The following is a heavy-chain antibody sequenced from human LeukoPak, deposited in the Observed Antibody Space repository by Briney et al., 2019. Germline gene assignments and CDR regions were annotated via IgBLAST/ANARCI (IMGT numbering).Heavy chain of an antibody. CDR2: INPNSGGT. CDR1: GYTFSSYA. J-gene: IGHJ4*02. V-gene: IGHV1-2*04. CDR3: ARGGYCSGGSCYLWVIDY. D-gene: IGHD2-15*01. Sequence: ASVKVSCKASGYTFSSYAINWVRQAPGQGLEWMGWINPNSGGTNYAQKFQGWVTMTRDTSISTAYMELSRLRSDDTAVYYCARGGYCSGGSCYLWVIDYWGQGTLVTVSS.